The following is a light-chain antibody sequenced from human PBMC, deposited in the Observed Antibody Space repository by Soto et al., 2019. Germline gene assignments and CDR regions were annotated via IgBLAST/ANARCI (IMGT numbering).Light chain of an antibody. CDR1: SSDVGGYNY. CDR2: DVS. V-gene: IGLV2-11*01. J-gene: IGLJ1*01. CDR3: CSHAGDYTFV. Sequence: QSALTQPRSVSGSPGQSVTISCTGTSSDVGGYNYVSWYQQHPDKAPKLMIYDVSKRPSGVPDRFSGSKSDNTASLTISGLQAEDEADYYCCSHAGDYTFVFGSGTKVTVL.